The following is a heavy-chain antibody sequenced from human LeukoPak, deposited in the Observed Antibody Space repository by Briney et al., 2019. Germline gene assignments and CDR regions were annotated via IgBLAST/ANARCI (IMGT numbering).Heavy chain of an antibody. D-gene: IGHD1-1*01. V-gene: IGHV4-59*01. J-gene: IGHJ4*02. Sequence: SETLSLTCTVSGVSISSYYWSWIRQPPGKGLEWIGYIYYSGSTNYNPSLKSRVTISVDTSKNQFSLKLSSVTAADTAVYYCARDTNLYYFDYWGQGTLVTVSS. CDR3: ARDTNLYYFDY. CDR1: GVSISSYY. CDR2: IYYSGST.